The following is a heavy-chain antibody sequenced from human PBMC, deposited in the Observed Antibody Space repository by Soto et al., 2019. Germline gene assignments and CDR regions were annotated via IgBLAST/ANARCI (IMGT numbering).Heavy chain of an antibody. V-gene: IGHV3-23*04. CDR3: AKEHGGGTSAITSYFDY. CDR2: ISGSGANT. CDR1: GITFSNHA. D-gene: IGHD1-1*01. J-gene: IGHJ4*02. Sequence: EVQLVESGGGLVQPGGSLRLSCAASGITFSNHALTWVRQAPGKGLEWVSGISGSGANTHYADSVKRRFTISRDNSKNTRSLQMNSRSPDDTAGYFCAKEHGGGTSAITSYFDYWGRGTLVTVPS.